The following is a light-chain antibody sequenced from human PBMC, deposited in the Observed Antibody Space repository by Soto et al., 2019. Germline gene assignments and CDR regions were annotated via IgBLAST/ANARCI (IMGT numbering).Light chain of an antibody. CDR3: MQGQQTPLT. J-gene: IGKJ5*01. CDR2: WGS. Sequence: DIVMTQSPLSLPVTPGEPASISCRSSQSLLHSSGDNYFDWSVQKQGQSPQLLIYWGSNRASGGPDRFSGIGSGTDFTVKISSGEAEDVGVYYCMQGQQTPLTFGQGTRLEIK. V-gene: IGKV2-28*01. CDR1: QSLLHSSGDNY.